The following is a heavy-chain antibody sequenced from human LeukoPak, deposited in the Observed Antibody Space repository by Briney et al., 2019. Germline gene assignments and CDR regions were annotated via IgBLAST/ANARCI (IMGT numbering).Heavy chain of an antibody. CDR2: IYNSGST. D-gene: IGHD3-16*01. Sequence: SETLSLTCTVSGYSISSGYFWGWIRQPPGKGLEWIGTIYNSGSTYYNASLESRVTISVDTPKNQFSLKLSSVTAADTAVYYCARPTGGGYFQHWGQGTLVTVSS. CDR3: ARPTGGGYFQH. CDR1: GYSISSGYF. J-gene: IGHJ1*01. V-gene: IGHV4-38-2*02.